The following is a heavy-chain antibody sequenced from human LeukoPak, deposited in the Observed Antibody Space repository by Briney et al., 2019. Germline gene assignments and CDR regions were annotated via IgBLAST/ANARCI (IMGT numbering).Heavy chain of an antibody. CDR2: ISSSSSYI. D-gene: IGHD5-12*01. CDR3: ARDLVAPNWFDP. Sequence: PGGSLRLSCAASGFTFSSYSMNWVRQAPGKGLEWVSSISSSSSYIYYADSVKGRFTISRDNAKNSLYLQMNSLRAEDTAVYYCARDLVAPNWFDPWGQGTLVTVSP. V-gene: IGHV3-21*01. CDR1: GFTFSSYS. J-gene: IGHJ5*02.